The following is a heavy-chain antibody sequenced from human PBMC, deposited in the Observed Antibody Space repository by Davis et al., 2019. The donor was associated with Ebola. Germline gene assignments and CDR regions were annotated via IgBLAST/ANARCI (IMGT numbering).Heavy chain of an antibody. Sequence: GESLKISCAASGFTFSSYWMSWVRQAPGKGLEWVANIKQDGSEKYYVDSVKGRFTISRDNAKNSLYLQMNSLRAEDTAVYYCARDNWNGYYYYGMDVWGQGTTVTVSS. CDR2: IKQDGSEK. V-gene: IGHV3-7*01. CDR1: GFTFSSYW. J-gene: IGHJ6*02. D-gene: IGHD1-20*01. CDR3: ARDNWNGYYYYGMDV.